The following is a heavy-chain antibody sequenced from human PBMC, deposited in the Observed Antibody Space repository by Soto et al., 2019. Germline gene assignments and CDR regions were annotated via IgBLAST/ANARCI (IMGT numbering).Heavy chain of an antibody. CDR3: ARIGYCSSTSCYVSAFDI. V-gene: IGHV3-23*01. J-gene: IGHJ3*02. D-gene: IGHD2-2*01. CDR1: GFTFSSYA. Sequence: GGSLRLSCAASGFTFSSYAMSWVRQAPGKGLEWVSAISGSGVSTYYADSVKGRFTISRDNAKNSLYLQMNSLRAEDTALYHCARIGYCSSTSCYVSAFDIWGQGTRVTVSS. CDR2: ISGSGVST.